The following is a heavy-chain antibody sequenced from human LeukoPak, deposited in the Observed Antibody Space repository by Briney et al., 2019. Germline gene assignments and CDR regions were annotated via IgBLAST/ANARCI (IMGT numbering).Heavy chain of an antibody. CDR3: ASYSNSWYYFDY. Sequence: SETLSLTCTVSGGSITSYYWSWIRQPPGKGLEWIGYMYYSGNPYYNPSLKSRVTISVDTSKNQFSLKLSSMTAADTAVYCCASYSNSWYYFDYWGQGTLVTVSS. CDR1: GGSITSYY. V-gene: IGHV4-59*01. D-gene: IGHD6-13*01. CDR2: MYYSGNP. J-gene: IGHJ4*02.